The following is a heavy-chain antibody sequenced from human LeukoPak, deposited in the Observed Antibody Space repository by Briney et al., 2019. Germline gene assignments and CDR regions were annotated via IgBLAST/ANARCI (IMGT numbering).Heavy chain of an antibody. V-gene: IGHV3-13*01. D-gene: IGHD3-3*01. CDR3: ATGRGYITIFGVVIIVSYAFDI. CDR2: IGTAGDT. CDR1: GFTFSSYD. J-gene: IGHJ3*02. Sequence: GGSLRLSCAASGFTFSSYDMHWVRQVTGKGLEWVSGIGTAGDTYYSGSVKGRFTISRESAKNSLYLQMNNLRAGDTAVYYCATGRGYITIFGVVIIVSYAFDIWGQGTMVTVSS.